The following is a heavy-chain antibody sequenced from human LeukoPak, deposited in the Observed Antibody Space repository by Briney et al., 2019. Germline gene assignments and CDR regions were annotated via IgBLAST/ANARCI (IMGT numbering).Heavy chain of an antibody. V-gene: IGHV4-59*01. CDR3: ARARVAGLDY. D-gene: IGHD6-19*01. J-gene: IGHJ4*02. CDR2: IYYSGST. Sequence: PSETLFLTCTVSGGSISSYYWSWIRQPPGKGLEWIGYIYYSGSTNYNPSLKSRVTISVDTSKNQFSLKLSSVTAADTAVYYCARARVAGLDYWGQGTLVTVSS. CDR1: GGSISSYY.